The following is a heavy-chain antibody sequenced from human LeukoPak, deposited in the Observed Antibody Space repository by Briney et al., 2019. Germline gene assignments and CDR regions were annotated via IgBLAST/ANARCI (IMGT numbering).Heavy chain of an antibody. Sequence: SETLSLTCAVSGGSISSNSYYWGWIRQPPGKGLEWIGSIYYSGSTNYNPSLKSRVTISVDTSKNQFSLKLTSVTAADTAVYYCARFTPQGYGWGGYNRFDPWGQGTLVTVSS. V-gene: IGHV4-39*07. D-gene: IGHD3-16*01. CDR2: IYYSGST. J-gene: IGHJ5*02. CDR3: ARFTPQGYGWGGYNRFDP. CDR1: GGSISSNSYY.